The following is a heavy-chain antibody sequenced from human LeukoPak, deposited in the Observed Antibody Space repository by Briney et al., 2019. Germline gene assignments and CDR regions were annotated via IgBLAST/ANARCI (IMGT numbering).Heavy chain of an antibody. V-gene: IGHV3-30*18. CDR1: GITFSSYV. CDR3: AKGSARYTSTSIALGLRRTKGAFDI. J-gene: IGHJ3*02. D-gene: IGHD2-2*02. CDR2: ISYDGSKK. Sequence: GGSLRLSCSASGITFSSYVMHCVRQPPGKGREWVAVISYDGSKKYYADSVKGRFTISRDNSKNMLCLQLNSRRGHDTAVSDCAKGSARYTSTSIALGLRRTKGAFDIWGQGTMVLVSS.